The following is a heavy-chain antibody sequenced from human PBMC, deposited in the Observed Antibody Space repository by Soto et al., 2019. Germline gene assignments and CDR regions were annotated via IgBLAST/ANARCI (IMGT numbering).Heavy chain of an antibody. V-gene: IGHV1-58*01. D-gene: IGHD3-22*01. CDR3: AALTYYYDSSGYLISNNNAFDI. Sequence: SVKVSCKASGFTFTSSAVQWVRQARGQRLEWIGWIVVGSGNTNYAQKFQERVTITRDMSTSTAYMELSSLRSEDTAVYYCAALTYYYDSSGYLISNNNAFDIWGQGTMVTVSS. J-gene: IGHJ3*02. CDR2: IVVGSGNT. CDR1: GFTFTSSA.